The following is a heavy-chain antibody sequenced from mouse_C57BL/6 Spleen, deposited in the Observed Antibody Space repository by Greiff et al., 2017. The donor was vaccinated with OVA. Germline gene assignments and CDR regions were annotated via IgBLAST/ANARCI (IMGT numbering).Heavy chain of an antibody. Sequence: QVQLKQSGAELVKPGASVKISCKASGYAFSSYWMNWVKQRPGKGLEWIGQIYPGDGDTNYNGKFKGKATLTADKSSSTAYMQLSSLTSEDSAVYFCARRGDWEGGFDYWGQGTTLTVSS. CDR3: ARRGDWEGGFDY. D-gene: IGHD4-1*01. CDR1: GYAFSSYW. V-gene: IGHV1-80*01. CDR2: IYPGDGDT. J-gene: IGHJ2*01.